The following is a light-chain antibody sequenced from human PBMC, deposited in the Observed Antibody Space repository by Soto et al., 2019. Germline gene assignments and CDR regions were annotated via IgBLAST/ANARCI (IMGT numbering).Light chain of an antibody. Sequence: NFMLTQPHSVSESPGKTVTISCTRSSGSIASNDVQWYQQRPGSAPTTVIYENNQRPSGVPDRFSGSTDGSSNSASLTISGLQTEDEADYSCQSYDSSTVVLGGGKKVTV. V-gene: IGLV6-57*04. CDR1: SGSIASND. CDR2: ENN. CDR3: QSYDSSTVV. J-gene: IGLJ2*01.